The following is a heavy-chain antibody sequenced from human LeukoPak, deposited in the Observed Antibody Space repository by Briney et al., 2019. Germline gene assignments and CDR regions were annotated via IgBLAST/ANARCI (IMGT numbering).Heavy chain of an antibody. CDR1: GFTFSSYA. V-gene: IGHV3-30-3*01. Sequence: GRSLRLSCAASGFTFSSYAMHWVRQAPGKGLEWVAVISYDGSNKYYADSVKGRFTISRDNSKNTLYLQMNSLRAEDTAVYYCAKAPYGSGSYYIYYFDYWGQGTLVTVSS. J-gene: IGHJ4*02. CDR3: AKAPYGSGSYYIYYFDY. D-gene: IGHD3-10*01. CDR2: ISYDGSNK.